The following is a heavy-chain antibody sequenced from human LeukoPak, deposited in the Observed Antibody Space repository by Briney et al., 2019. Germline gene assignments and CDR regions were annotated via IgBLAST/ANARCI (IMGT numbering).Heavy chain of an antibody. CDR2: IFHSGST. Sequence: SETLSLTRAVSGASISSGTWWSWVRQPPEKGLEWLGDIFHSGSTHYNPSLKSRVTMSVDKSKNQFSLRLTSVTAADTAVYYCASPSGASTSWGQGTLVTVSS. V-gene: IGHV4-4*02. CDR1: GASISSGTW. J-gene: IGHJ4*02. CDR3: ASPSGASTS. D-gene: IGHD2-15*01.